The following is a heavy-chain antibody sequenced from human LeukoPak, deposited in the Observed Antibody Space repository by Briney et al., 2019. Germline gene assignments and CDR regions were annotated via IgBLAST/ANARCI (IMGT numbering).Heavy chain of an antibody. CDR2: ISYDGSNK. D-gene: IGHD3-9*01. J-gene: IGHJ4*02. CDR1: GFTFSSYA. CDR3: ARDLN. V-gene: IGHV3-30-3*01. Sequence: GGSLRLSCAASGFTFSSYAMHWVRQAPGKGLEWVAVISYDGSNKYYADSVKGRFTISRDNSKNTLYLQMNSLRAEDTAVYYCARDLNWGQGTLVTVSS.